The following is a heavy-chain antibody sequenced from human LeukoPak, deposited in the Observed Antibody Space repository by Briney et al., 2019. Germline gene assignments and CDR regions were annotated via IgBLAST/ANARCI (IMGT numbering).Heavy chain of an antibody. V-gene: IGHV3-23*01. J-gene: IGHJ4*02. Sequence: HGGSLRHSCVATGFSFINYAMTWVRQAPGKGLEGVSGISGSGGSTYYADSVRGRFTISRDNFKNTLDLQMSSLGGEDTAIYYCARTGVGGGYRFDYWGEGTLVTVSS. CDR3: ARTGVGGGYRFDY. CDR2: ISGSGGST. D-gene: IGHD1-26*01. CDR1: GFSFINYA.